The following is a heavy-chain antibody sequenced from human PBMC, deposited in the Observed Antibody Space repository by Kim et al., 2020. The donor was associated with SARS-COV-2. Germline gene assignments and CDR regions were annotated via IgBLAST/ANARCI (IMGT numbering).Heavy chain of an antibody. CDR1: GGSFSGYY. D-gene: IGHD2-15*01. CDR2: INHSGST. Sequence: SETLSLTCAVYGGSFSGYYWSWIRQPPGKGLEWIGEINHSGSTNYNPSLKSRVTISVDTSKNQFSLKLSSVTAADTAVYYCARGPYCSGGSCYYYGMDVWGQGTTVTVSS. V-gene: IGHV4-34*01. J-gene: IGHJ6*02. CDR3: ARGPYCSGGSCYYYGMDV.